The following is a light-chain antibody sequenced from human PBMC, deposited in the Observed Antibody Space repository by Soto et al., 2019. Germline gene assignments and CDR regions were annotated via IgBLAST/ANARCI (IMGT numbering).Light chain of an antibody. V-gene: IGKV3-20*01. CDR2: GAS. CDR1: QSVSSSY. CDR3: QQYGSSPFT. Sequence: EIVLTQSPGTLSLSPGERATLSCRASQSVSSSYLAWYQQNPGQAPRLLIYGASSRATGIPDRFSGRGSGTDFTLTISRLEPEDFAVYYCQQYGSSPFTFGPETKVD. J-gene: IGKJ3*01.